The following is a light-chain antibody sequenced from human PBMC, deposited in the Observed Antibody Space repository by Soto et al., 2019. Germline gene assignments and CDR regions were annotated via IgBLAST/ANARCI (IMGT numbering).Light chain of an antibody. Sequence: IQLTQSPPSLSASVGDRVTITCRASQDISGYLAWYQQKPGNAPKLMIYAASTLLSEVPSRFGANGSGTDFTLYSSSLQPDDFASYYCQQNNGYPPYTFGHGTRLEI. CDR3: QQNNGYPPYT. CDR1: QDISGY. J-gene: IGKJ2*01. V-gene: IGKV1-9*01. CDR2: AAS.